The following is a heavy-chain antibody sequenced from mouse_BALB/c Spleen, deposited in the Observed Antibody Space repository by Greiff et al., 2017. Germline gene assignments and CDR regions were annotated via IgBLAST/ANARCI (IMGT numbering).Heavy chain of an antibody. CDR2: ISNLAYSI. CDR1: GFTFSDYG. CDR3: AKSYGNYWYFDV. D-gene: IGHD2-1*01. J-gene: IGHJ1*01. Sequence: EVQGVESGGGLVQPGGSRKLSCAASGFTFSDYGMAWVRQAPGKGPEWVAFISNLAYSIYYADTVTGRFTISRENAKNTLYLEMSSLRSEDTAMYYCAKSYGNYWYFDVGGEGTTVTVSS. V-gene: IGHV5-15*02.